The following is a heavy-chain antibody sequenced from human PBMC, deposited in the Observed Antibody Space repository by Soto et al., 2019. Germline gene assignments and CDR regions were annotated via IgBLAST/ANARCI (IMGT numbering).Heavy chain of an antibody. Sequence: SETLSLTCTVSGGSISSDYYYWSWIRQPPGEGLEWIGYIYYTGSTYYNPSLNSRVSISLDTSKNQFSLKLNSVTAADSAMYYCARRDILTGSYPYAFDVWGQGTMVTVSS. CDR3: ARRDILTGSYPYAFDV. D-gene: IGHD3-9*01. J-gene: IGHJ3*01. CDR2: IYYTGST. CDR1: GGSISSDYYY. V-gene: IGHV4-30-4*01.